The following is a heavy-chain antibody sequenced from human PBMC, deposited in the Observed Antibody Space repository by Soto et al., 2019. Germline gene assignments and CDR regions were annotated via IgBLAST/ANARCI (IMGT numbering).Heavy chain of an antibody. D-gene: IGHD3-10*01. CDR3: AKERVARGIDY. CDR1: GFTFSNYA. V-gene: IGHV3-23*01. Sequence: EVQLLDSGGGLVQPGGSLRLSCAASGFTFSNYAMSWVRQAPGKGLDWVSTISGAGSNTYYADSVKGRFSISRDNSKNMAYLEMKNLRAEDTAVYYCAKERVARGIDYWGQGTLVTVSS. CDR2: ISGAGSNT. J-gene: IGHJ4*02.